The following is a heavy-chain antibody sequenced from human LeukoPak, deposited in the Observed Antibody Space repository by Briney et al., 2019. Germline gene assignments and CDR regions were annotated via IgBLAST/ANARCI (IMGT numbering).Heavy chain of an antibody. D-gene: IGHD3-22*01. J-gene: IGHJ5*02. V-gene: IGHV1-58*01. CDR2: IVVGSGNT. Sequence: SVKVSCKASGFTFSSSAVQWVRQARGQRLEWIGWIVVGSGNTNYAQKFQERVTITRDMSTSTAHMELSSLRSEDTAVYYCAAQLNYHDSTVWDPWGQGTLVTVSS. CDR1: GFTFSSSA. CDR3: AAQLNYHDSTVWDP.